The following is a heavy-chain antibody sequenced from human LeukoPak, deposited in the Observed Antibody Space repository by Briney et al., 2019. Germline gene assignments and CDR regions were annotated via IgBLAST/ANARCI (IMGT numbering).Heavy chain of an antibody. V-gene: IGHV3-23*01. D-gene: IGHD3-10*01. CDR3: AKDRSGSTAEYFQH. CDR1: GFTFSSYA. J-gene: IGHJ1*01. CDR2: ISGSGYST. Sequence: GGSLRLSCAASGFTFSSYAMSWVRQAPGKGLEWVSVISGSGYSTYYADSVKGRFTISRDNSKNTLYLQMNSLRADDTAVYNCAKDRSGSTAEYFQHWGQGTLVTVSS.